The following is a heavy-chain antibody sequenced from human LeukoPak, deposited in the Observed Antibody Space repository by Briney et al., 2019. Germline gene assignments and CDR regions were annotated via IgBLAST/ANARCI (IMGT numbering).Heavy chain of an antibody. CDR2: ISSSGSTL. CDR1: AFTFSSYE. D-gene: IGHD2-2*01. J-gene: IGHJ3*02. Sequence: GSLRLSCAASAFTFSSYEMNWVAQGPGKGLKGVSNISSSGSTLYYADPVKGRFTISTDNAKNSLYLQRNSLRAEDTAFYYCARAQRSTRHAFDIWGQGTMVTVSS. V-gene: IGHV3-48*03. CDR3: ARAQRSTRHAFDI.